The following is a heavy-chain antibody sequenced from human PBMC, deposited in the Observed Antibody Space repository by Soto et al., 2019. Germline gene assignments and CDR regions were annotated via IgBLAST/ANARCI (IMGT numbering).Heavy chain of an antibody. Sequence: EVQLLESGGGLVQPGGSLRLSCAASGFSIGSSAWTWVRQAPGKGLDWVSTIGGNGVTTFYADSVKGRFTISRDISRNTVFLQMSSLRAEDTALYYCAKSSRYCSGGGCFYYFDNWGQGTLVTVSS. D-gene: IGHD2-15*01. CDR2: IGGNGVTT. V-gene: IGHV3-23*01. J-gene: IGHJ4*02. CDR1: GFSIGSSA. CDR3: AKSSRYCSGGGCFYYFDN.